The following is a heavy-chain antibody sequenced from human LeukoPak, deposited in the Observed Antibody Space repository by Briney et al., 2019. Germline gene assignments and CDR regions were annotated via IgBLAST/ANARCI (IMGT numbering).Heavy chain of an antibody. Sequence: SETLSLTCAVYGGSFSEYYWSWIRQPPGKGLEWIGYIYYSGSTNYNPSLKSRVTISVDTSKNQFSLKLSSVTAADTAVYYCAREGRGYSYGYDYWGQGTLVTVSS. D-gene: IGHD5-18*01. J-gene: IGHJ4*02. CDR3: AREGRGYSYGYDY. V-gene: IGHV4-59*01. CDR2: IYYSGST. CDR1: GGSFSEYY.